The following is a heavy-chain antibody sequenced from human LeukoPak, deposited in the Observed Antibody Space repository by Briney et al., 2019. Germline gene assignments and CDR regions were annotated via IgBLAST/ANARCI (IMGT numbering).Heavy chain of an antibody. CDR2: IYYSGST. CDR1: GGSISSGDYY. CDR3: ARDRALYDILTGYYPSGAFDY. J-gene: IGHJ4*02. V-gene: IGHV4-61*08. D-gene: IGHD3-9*01. Sequence: SETLSLTCTVSGGSISSGDYYWSWIRQPPGKGLEWIGYIYYSGSTNYNPSLKSRVTISVDTSKNQFSLKLSSVTAADTAVYYCARDRALYDILTGYYPSGAFDYWSQGTLVTVSS.